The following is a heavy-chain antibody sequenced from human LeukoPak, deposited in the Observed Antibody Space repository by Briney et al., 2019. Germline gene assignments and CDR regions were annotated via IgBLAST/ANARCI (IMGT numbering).Heavy chain of an antibody. Sequence: GPLRLSCAASGITFSNYVMTWVRQAPGKGLEWVSSINDQGSSTYYADSVKGRFTISRDNSKNTLYLQMNSLRAEDTAVYYCAKGRCSSSSCHFDYWGQGTLVTVSS. V-gene: IGHV3-23*01. J-gene: IGHJ4*02. CDR2: INDQGSST. CDR1: GITFSNYV. CDR3: AKGRCSSSSCHFDY. D-gene: IGHD2-2*01.